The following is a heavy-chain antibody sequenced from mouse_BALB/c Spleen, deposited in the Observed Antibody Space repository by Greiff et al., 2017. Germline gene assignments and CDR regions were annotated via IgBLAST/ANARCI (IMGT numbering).Heavy chain of an antibody. CDR1: GFSLTSYG. CDR3: ARDGGWAGCYAMDY. J-gene: IGHJ4*01. Sequence: VKLVESGPGLVAPSQSLSITCTVSGFSLTSYGVHWVRQPPGQGLEWLGVIWAGGSTNYNSAIMSRLSIIKDNSKSQVFLKMISLQTDDRAMYYCARDGGWAGCYAMDYWGQGTSVTVSS. V-gene: IGHV2-9*02. D-gene: IGHD3-3*01. CDR2: IWAGGST.